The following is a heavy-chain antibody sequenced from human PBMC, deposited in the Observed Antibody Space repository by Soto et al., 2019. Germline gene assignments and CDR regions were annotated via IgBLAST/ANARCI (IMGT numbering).Heavy chain of an antibody. CDR3: ARGVGAYYFDY. CDR2: IIPIFGTT. D-gene: IGHD1-26*01. CDR1: GGTFSTYA. V-gene: IGHV1-69*01. J-gene: IGHJ4*02. Sequence: QVQLVQSGAEVKKPGSSVKVSCKASGGTFSTYAITWVRQAPGQGLEWLGGIIPIFGTTDYGRKFQGRVTITAAESTSTVFIELSSLTSEDTAVYYCARGVGAYYFDYWGQGTLVTVSS.